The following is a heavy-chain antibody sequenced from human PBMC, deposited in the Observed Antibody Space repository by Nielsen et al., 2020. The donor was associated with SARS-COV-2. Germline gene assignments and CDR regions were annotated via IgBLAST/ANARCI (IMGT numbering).Heavy chain of an antibody. V-gene: IGHV1-18*04. CDR3: ARAVGSAFYYYYMDV. CDR2: VSASNANT. D-gene: IGHD2-15*01. Sequence: ASVKVSCKASGYTFNNNGFSWVRQALGQGLEWVGWVSASNANTNDAQKLQGRVTMTTDTSTSTAYMELRSLRSDDTAVYYCARAVGSAFYYYYMDVWGQGTAVTVSS. J-gene: IGHJ6*03. CDR1: GYTFNNNG.